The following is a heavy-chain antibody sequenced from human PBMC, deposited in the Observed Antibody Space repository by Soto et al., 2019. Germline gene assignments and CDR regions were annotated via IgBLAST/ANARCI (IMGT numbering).Heavy chain of an antibody. D-gene: IGHD6-13*01. Sequence: SQTDSLTHAISGHIVHSNSDACNSSTQSRSRGLEWQGRTYYRSKLYNDDAVTVKRRITINPDTSKNQFSLKLNSVTPKDTAVYYCARWYSSSWYIRSYYYYYGMDVWGQGTTVTVSS. V-gene: IGHV6-1*01. CDR3: ARWYSSSWYIRSYYYYYGMDV. CDR2: TYYRSKLYN. CDR1: GHIVHSNSDA. J-gene: IGHJ6*02.